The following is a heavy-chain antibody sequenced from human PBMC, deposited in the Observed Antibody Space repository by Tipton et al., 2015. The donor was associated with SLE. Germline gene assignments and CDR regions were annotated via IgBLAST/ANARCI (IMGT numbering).Heavy chain of an antibody. CDR1: CGSFSGYY. Sequence: TLSLTCTVYCGSFSGYYWSWIRQPPGKGLEWIGEINHSGSTNYNPSLKSRVTISVDTSKNQFSLKLSSVTAADTAGYYCARREWLRPRGAFDIWGQGTMVTVSS. J-gene: IGHJ3*02. D-gene: IGHD5-12*01. V-gene: IGHV4-34*01. CDR2: INHSGST. CDR3: ARREWLRPRGAFDI.